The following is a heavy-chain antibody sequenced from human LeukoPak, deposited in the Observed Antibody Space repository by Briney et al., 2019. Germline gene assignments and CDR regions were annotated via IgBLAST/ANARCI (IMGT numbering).Heavy chain of an antibody. CDR1: GGYISTSNYY. V-gene: IGHV4-30-4*08. CDR2: IYYSGST. J-gene: IGHJ4*02. Sequence: KPSGTLSLTCTVSGGYISTSNYYWGWIRQSPGKGLEWIGNIYYSGSTYYNPSLKSRVTISVDTSKNQFSLKLSSVTAADTAVYYCARSPPDIAVPGTPLDYWGQGTLVTVSS. CDR3: ARSPPDIAVPGTPLDY. D-gene: IGHD6-19*01.